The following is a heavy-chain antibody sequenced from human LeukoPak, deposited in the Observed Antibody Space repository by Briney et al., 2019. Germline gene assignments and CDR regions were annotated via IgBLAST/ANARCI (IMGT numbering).Heavy chain of an antibody. D-gene: IGHD2-15*01. Sequence: GRTLRLSCAASGFTFNSYGMHWVRQAPGKGREWGSDVTSSGANTDYTDSVKGRFTISRDNSRNTLYLQMDSLRADDTAVYYCAKKGAVVAAPFDSWGQGSLVTVSS. CDR1: GFTFNSYG. V-gene: IGHV3-23*01. J-gene: IGHJ4*02. CDR3: AKKGAVVAAPFDS. CDR2: VTSSGANT.